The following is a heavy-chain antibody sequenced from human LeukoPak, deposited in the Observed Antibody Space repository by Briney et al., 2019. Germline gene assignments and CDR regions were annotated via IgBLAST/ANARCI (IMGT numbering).Heavy chain of an antibody. J-gene: IGHJ4*02. CDR1: GFTFSSYE. CDR3: ARDIYYYDSSGRDFDY. D-gene: IGHD3-22*01. V-gene: IGHV3-48*03. Sequence: PGGSLRLSCAASGFTFSSYEMNWVRQAPGKGLEWVSYISSSGSTIYYADSVKGRFTISRDNAKNSLYLQMNSLRAEDTAVYYCARDIYYYDSSGRDFDYWGQGTLVTVSS. CDR2: ISSSGSTI.